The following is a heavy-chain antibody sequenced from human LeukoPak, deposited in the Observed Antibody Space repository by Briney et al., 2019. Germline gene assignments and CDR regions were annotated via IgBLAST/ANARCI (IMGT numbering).Heavy chain of an antibody. CDR3: ARSLYYYDGVDY. CDR1: GGSISTYY. Sequence: PSETLSLTCTVSGGSISTYYWSWIRQSPGKGLEWIGNVYYSGKTNYNPSLKSRVTISVDTSKSQFSLNLTSVTAADTAVYYCARSLYYYDGVDYWGQGALVTVSS. J-gene: IGHJ4*02. D-gene: IGHD3-22*01. V-gene: IGHV4-59*01. CDR2: VYYSGKT.